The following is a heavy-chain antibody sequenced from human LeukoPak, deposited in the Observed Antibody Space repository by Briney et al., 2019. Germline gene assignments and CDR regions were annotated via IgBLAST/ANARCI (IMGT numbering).Heavy chain of an antibody. Sequence: GGSLRLSCSASGFTFSSYAMRWVHQAPGKGLEYFSGISGNGGSTNYEDSVKGRFTISRDNSKNTLYLQMSSLRAEDTAVYYCVRGHSSSSNYFDYWGQGSLVTVSS. D-gene: IGHD6-6*01. CDR2: ISGNGGST. CDR1: GFTFSSYA. CDR3: VRGHSSSSNYFDY. V-gene: IGHV3-64D*09. J-gene: IGHJ4*02.